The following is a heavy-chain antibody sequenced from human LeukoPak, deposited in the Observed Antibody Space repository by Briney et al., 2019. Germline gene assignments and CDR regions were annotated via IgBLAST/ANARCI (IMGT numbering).Heavy chain of an antibody. CDR1: GFTFSSYA. V-gene: IGHV3-30-3*01. J-gene: IGHJ3*02. D-gene: IGHD3-22*01. CDR3: ARGAWEVVVVINAFDI. CDR2: ISYDGSNK. Sequence: GGSLRLSCAASGFTFSSYAMHWVRQAPGKGLEWVAVISYDGSNKYYADSVKGRFTISRDNSKNTLYLQMNSLRAEDTAVYYCARGAWEVVVVINAFDIWGQGTMVTVSS.